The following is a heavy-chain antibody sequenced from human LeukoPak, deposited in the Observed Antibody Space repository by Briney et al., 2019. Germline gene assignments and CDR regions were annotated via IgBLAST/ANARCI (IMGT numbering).Heavy chain of an antibody. CDR2: ISLSGDGA. CDR1: GYSLTNYF. CDR3: AREPPSTGYYDY. Sequence: ASVKVSCKASGYSLTNYFTHWVRQAPGRGLEWMGVISLSGDGASYTQKFLGRVTLTRDMSTSTVFMELTSLRSDDTAVYFCAREPPSTGYYDYWGQGTLVTVSS. D-gene: IGHD2-21*01. J-gene: IGHJ4*02. V-gene: IGHV1-46*01.